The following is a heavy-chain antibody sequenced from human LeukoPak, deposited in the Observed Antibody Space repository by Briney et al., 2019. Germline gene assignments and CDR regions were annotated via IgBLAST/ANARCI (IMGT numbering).Heavy chain of an antibody. V-gene: IGHV4-30-4*01. CDR3: ARVYCSGGSCYSGGWSNFDY. CDR2: ICNSGSN. Sequence: PSQTLSLTCTVSGGSISRGDYYWRWIRQPPGKGLEWIVYICNSGSNYYNPSLKSRVTISVDPSKNQFSLKLSTVTAADTAVYYCARVYCSGGSCYSGGWSNFDYWGQGTLVTVSS. D-gene: IGHD2-15*01. J-gene: IGHJ4*02. CDR1: GGSISRGDYY.